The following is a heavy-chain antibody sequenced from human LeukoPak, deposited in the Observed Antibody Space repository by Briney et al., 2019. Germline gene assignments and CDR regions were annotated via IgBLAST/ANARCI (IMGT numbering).Heavy chain of an antibody. CDR2: FYYSGST. CDR3: ARHLYVDRLSPFGF. J-gene: IGHJ4*02. CDR1: GGSISSSSYF. V-gene: IGHV4-39*01. Sequence: SETLSLTCTVSGGSISSSSYFWGWIRQPPGKGLEWIGTFYYSGSTYYNPSLKSRVTISVDTSNNQFSLKLSSMTAADTAVYCCARHLYVDRLSPFGFWGQGTLVTVSS. D-gene: IGHD3-9*01.